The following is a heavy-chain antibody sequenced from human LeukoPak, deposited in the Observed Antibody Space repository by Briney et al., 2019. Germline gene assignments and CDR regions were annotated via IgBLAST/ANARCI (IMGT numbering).Heavy chain of an antibody. V-gene: IGHV4-34*01. CDR2: INHSGST. Sequence: SETLSLTCAVYGGSFSGCYWSWIRQPPGKGLEWIGEINHSGSTNYNPSLKSRVTISVDTSKNQFSLKLSSVTAADTAVYYCARGRGARDYWGQGTLVTVSS. CDR3: ARGRGARDY. CDR1: GGSFSGCY. D-gene: IGHD1-26*01. J-gene: IGHJ4*02.